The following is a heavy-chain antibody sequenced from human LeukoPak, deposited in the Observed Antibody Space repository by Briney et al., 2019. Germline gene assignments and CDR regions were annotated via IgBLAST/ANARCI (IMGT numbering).Heavy chain of an antibody. V-gene: IGHV3-30*04. CDR2: ISYDGSNK. Sequence: GRSLRLSCAASGFTFSSYAMHWVRQAPGKGLEWVAVISYDGSNKYYADSVKGRFTISRDNSKNTLYLQVNSLRAEDTAVYYCARDRGSSSWYYFDYWGQGTLVTVSS. CDR1: GFTFSSYA. D-gene: IGHD6-13*01. J-gene: IGHJ4*02. CDR3: ARDRGSSSWYYFDY.